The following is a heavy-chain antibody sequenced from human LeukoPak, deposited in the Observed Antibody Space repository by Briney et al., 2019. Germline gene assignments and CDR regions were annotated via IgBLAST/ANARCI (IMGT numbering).Heavy chain of an antibody. CDR2: IFPRDSDT. D-gene: IGHD1-14*01. CDR1: GYTFTTYW. J-gene: IGHJ6*03. Sequence: GESLKISCKGSGYTFTTYWIGWVRQMPGKGLEWMGIIFPRDSDTRYSPSFQDQVAISADKSISTAYLQWSSLKASDTAMYYCARLGNNLPYYMDVWGKGTTVTVSS. CDR3: ARLGNNLPYYMDV. V-gene: IGHV5-51*01.